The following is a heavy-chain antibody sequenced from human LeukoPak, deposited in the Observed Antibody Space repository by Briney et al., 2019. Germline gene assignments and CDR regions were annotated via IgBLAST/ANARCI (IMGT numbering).Heavy chain of an antibody. J-gene: IGHJ4*02. CDR3: ARERIPTSYSSGFDY. CDR1: GFTFSSYW. D-gene: IGHD6-19*01. V-gene: IGHV3-74*01. CDR2: INTDGSST. Sequence: GGSLRLSCAASGFTFSSYWMHWVRQAPGKGLVWVSRINTDGSSTSYADSVKGRFTISRDNAKNTLYLQMNSLRAEDTAVYYCARERIPTSYSSGFDYWGQGTLVTVSS.